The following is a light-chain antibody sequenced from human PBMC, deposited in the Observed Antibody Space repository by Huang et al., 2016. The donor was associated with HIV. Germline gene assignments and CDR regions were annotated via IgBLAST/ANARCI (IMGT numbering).Light chain of an antibody. Sequence: DIQMTQSPSAMSASVGDRVTITCRARRVISNYLAWFQQKPGKVPKRLMYAASSLQSGVPSRFSGSGSGTDFTLTISSLQPEDFATYYCLQHNSYRWTFGQGTKVEIK. CDR3: LQHNSYRWT. V-gene: IGKV1-17*03. J-gene: IGKJ1*01. CDR2: AAS. CDR1: RVISNY.